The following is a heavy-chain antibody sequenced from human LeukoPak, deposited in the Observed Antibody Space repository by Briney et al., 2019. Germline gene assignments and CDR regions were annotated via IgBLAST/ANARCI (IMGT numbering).Heavy chain of an antibody. J-gene: IGHJ4*02. Sequence: GASVKVSCKASGYTFTSYYLYWVRQAPGQGLEWMGVINPSGGSTTSAQKFQGRVTMTRDTSTSTVYMELRSLRSEDTAVYYCARGPGPADAGGGYCFDYWGQGTLVTVSS. D-gene: IGHD2-21*01. CDR3: ARGPGPADAGGGYCFDY. CDR1: GYTFTSYY. CDR2: INPSGGST. V-gene: IGHV1-46*01.